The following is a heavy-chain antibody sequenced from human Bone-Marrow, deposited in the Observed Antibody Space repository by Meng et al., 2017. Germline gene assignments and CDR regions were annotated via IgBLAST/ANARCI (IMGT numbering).Heavy chain of an antibody. Sequence: GGSLRLSCAASGFTFSDYYMSWIRQAPGKGLEWVGRIESNSDGGTTDYAAPVKGRFTISRDDSKNTLYLQMNSLIIEDTALYFCATGAAAADHWGQGTLVTVSS. V-gene: IGHV3-15*04. J-gene: IGHJ4*02. D-gene: IGHD6-13*01. CDR3: ATGAAAADH. CDR1: GFTFSDYY. CDR2: IESNSDGGTT.